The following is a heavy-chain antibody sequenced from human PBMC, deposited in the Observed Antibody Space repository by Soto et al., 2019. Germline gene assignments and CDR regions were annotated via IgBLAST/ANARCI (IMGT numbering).Heavy chain of an antibody. CDR3: ARDREYSSSLYSSNPFGMDV. CDR1: GYTFTSYG. D-gene: IGHD6-13*01. J-gene: IGHJ6*02. Sequence: QVQLVQSGAEVKKPGASVKVSCKASGYTFTSYGISWVRQAPGQGLEWMGWISAYNGNTNYAQKRQGRVTRTTDTATSTAYRELRSLRSADTAVYYCARDREYSSSLYSSNPFGMDVWGQGTTVTVSS. V-gene: IGHV1-18*01. CDR2: ISAYNGNT.